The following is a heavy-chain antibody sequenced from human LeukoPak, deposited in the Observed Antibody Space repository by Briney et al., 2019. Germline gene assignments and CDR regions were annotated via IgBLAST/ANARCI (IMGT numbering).Heavy chain of an antibody. D-gene: IGHD2-2*01. Sequence: TGGTLRLFGAASGFSGSGKYMSWLRQAPGKGMEWVSYISSSGSTIDYADSGKGRFTIHRDNDKNSLYLQMNSLRADDAAAYYCAKETGYCCSTSCYWGRFGYYYYYMDVWGKGTTVTISS. V-gene: IGHV3-11*04. J-gene: IGHJ6*03. CDR2: ISSSGSTI. CDR3: AKETGYCCSTSCYWGRFGYYYYYMDV. CDR1: GFSGSGKY.